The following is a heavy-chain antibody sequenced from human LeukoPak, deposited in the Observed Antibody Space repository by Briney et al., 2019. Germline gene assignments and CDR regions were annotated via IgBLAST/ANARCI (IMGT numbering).Heavy chain of an antibody. V-gene: IGHV3-23*01. J-gene: IGHJ4*02. CDR3: SKAGCTSTTCYSNS. CDR1: GFTFSTSA. D-gene: IGHD2-2*01. CDR2: ISGSGDST. Sequence: GGSLRLSCAASGFTFSTSAMSWVRQAPGKGLEWVSGISGSGDSTYYADSVKGRFTISRDDSKNTVDLQMNSLRAEDTAIYYCSKAGCTSTTCYSNSWGQGTLVTVSS.